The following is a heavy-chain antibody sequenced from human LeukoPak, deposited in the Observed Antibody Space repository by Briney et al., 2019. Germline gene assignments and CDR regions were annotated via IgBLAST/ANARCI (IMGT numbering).Heavy chain of an antibody. Sequence: SVNVSCKASGFTFTISAVQWVRQARGQRLEWIGWIVVGSGNTNYAQKFQERVTITRDMSTSTAYMELSSLRSEDTAVYYCAAVSMITFGGVSFDYWGQGTLVTVSS. J-gene: IGHJ4*02. CDR3: AAVSMITFGGVSFDY. CDR2: IVVGSGNT. D-gene: IGHD3-16*01. CDR1: GFTFTISA. V-gene: IGHV1-58*01.